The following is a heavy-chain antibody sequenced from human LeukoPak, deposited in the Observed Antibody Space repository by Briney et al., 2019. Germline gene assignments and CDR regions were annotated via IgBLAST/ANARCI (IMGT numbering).Heavy chain of an antibody. CDR1: GFTFNTYA. V-gene: IGHV3-30*02. J-gene: IGHJ5*02. D-gene: IGHD6-25*01. CDR3: TKRQGFDP. CDR2: IRYDGSNK. Sequence: GGSLRPSCAASGFTFNTYAMSWVRQAPGKGLEWVAFIRYDGSNKYYADSVKGRFTISRDNSKNTLYLQMNSLRAEDTAVYYCTKRQGFDPWGQGTLVTVSS.